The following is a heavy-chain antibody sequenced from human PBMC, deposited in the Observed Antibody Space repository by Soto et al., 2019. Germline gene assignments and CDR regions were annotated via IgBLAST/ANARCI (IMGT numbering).Heavy chain of an antibody. J-gene: IGHJ4*02. V-gene: IGHV4-4*07. CDR1: GDSMTKYY. Sequence: QVQLQESGPGLVKPSETLSLTCTVSGDSMTKYYWSWIRQPAGKGLEWIGRIYTSGSTNYNPSLKGGVTISRDPSNNHFSGKRRSGTPANPAVYCCGGTVGAASYFHFGAKGALVPVSS. CDR3: GGTVGAASYFHF. CDR2: IYTSGST. D-gene: IGHD1-26*01.